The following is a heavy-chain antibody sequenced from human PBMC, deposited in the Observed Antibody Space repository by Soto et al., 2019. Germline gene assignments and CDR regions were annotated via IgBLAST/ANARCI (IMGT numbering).Heavy chain of an antibody. V-gene: IGHV3-23*01. Sequence: GGSLRLSCAASGFMFSSYAMSWVRQAPGKGLEWVSAISASGGSTYYADSVKGRFTSSRDNSKNTLYLQTNSLRAEDTAVYYCAKDSGSGWSSTYYFDYWGQGTLVTVSS. D-gene: IGHD6-19*01. CDR3: AKDSGSGWSSTYYFDY. J-gene: IGHJ4*02. CDR2: ISASGGST. CDR1: GFMFSSYA.